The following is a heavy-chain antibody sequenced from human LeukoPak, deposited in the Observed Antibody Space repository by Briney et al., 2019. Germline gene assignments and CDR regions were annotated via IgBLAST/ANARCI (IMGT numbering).Heavy chain of an antibody. CDR2: IYYSGST. Sequence: SETLSLTCTVSGGSISSYYWSWIRQPPGKGLEWIGYIYYSGSTNYNPSLKSRVTISVDTSKNQFSLKLSSVTAADTAVYYCARAHHSYYYDTSSYNWFDPWGQGTLVTVSS. CDR1: GGSISSYY. CDR3: ARAHHSYYYDTSSYNWFDP. V-gene: IGHV4-59*01. J-gene: IGHJ5*02. D-gene: IGHD3-22*01.